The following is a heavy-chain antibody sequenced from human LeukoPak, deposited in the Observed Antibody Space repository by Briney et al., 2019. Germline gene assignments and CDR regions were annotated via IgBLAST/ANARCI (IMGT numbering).Heavy chain of an antibody. CDR3: ARFPTDSTQA. Sequence: KPSETLSLTCTVSGGSMSSYYWSWIRQPPGKGLEWIGYIYYSGSTNYNPSLKSRVTISVDTSKNQFTLKLSSVTAADTAVYYCARFPTDSTQAWGQGTLVTVSS. V-gene: IGHV4-59*01. J-gene: IGHJ4*02. CDR2: IYYSGST. CDR1: GGSMSSYY. D-gene: IGHD2-2*01.